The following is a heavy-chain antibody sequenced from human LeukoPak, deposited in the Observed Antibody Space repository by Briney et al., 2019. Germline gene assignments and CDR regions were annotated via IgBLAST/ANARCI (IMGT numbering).Heavy chain of an antibody. V-gene: IGHV1-2*02. CDR1: GYTSTGHY. Sequence: ASVKVSCKASGYTSTGHYMHWVRQAPGQGLEWMGWINPNSGGTNYAQKFQGRVTMTRDTSISTAYMELSRLRSDDTAVYYCARAPLYNWNPFDYWGQGTLVTVSS. CDR3: ARAPLYNWNPFDY. J-gene: IGHJ4*02. CDR2: INPNSGGT. D-gene: IGHD1-20*01.